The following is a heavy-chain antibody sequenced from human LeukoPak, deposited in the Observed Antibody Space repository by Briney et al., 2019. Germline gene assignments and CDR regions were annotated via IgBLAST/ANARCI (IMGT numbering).Heavy chain of an antibody. D-gene: IGHD5-12*01. CDR1: GYSFTSYL. Sequence: GESLKISCEGSGYSFTSYLIGWVRQMPGKGLEWMGIIYPGDSDTRYSTSFQGQVTISADKSISPAYLQWSSLKASDTAMYYCARLSGFRGYSGYDLRYWGQGTLVTVSS. CDR3: ARLSGFRGYSGYDLRY. J-gene: IGHJ4*02. V-gene: IGHV5-51*01. CDR2: IYPGDSDT.